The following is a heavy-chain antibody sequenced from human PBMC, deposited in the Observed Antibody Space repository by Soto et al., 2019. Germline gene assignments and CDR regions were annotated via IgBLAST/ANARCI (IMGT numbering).Heavy chain of an antibody. V-gene: IGHV4-59*01. Sequence: SETLSLTCTVSGGSISSYYWSWIRQPPGKGLEWIGYIYYSGSTNYNPSLKSRVTISVDTSKNQSSLKLSSVTAADTAVYYCAREGLAGWFDPWGQGTLVTVSS. J-gene: IGHJ5*02. D-gene: IGHD6-19*01. CDR2: IYYSGST. CDR1: GGSISSYY. CDR3: AREGLAGWFDP.